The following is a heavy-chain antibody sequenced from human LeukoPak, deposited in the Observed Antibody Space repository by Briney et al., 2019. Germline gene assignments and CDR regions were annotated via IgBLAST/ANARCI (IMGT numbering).Heavy chain of an antibody. V-gene: IGHV1-69*04. CDR2: IIPILGIA. CDR1: GGTFSSYA. J-gene: IGHJ4*02. CDR3: ARGSAVATIYYFDY. D-gene: IGHD5-12*01. Sequence: GASVKVSCKASGGTFSSYAISWVRQAPGQGLEWMGRIIPILGIANYAQKFQGRVTITADKSTSTAYMELSSLRSEDTAVYYCARGSAVATIYYFDYRGQGTLVTVSS.